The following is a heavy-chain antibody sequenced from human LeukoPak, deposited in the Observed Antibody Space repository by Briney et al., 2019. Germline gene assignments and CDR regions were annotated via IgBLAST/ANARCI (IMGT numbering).Heavy chain of an antibody. D-gene: IGHD3-10*01. V-gene: IGHV3-23*01. J-gene: IGHJ6*03. CDR3: AKDGRRITSPDYYYYMDV. Sequence: GGSLRLSCAASEVTFSSQAMSGVRQAPGKGLEWVSTISGSGTGTYYADSVKGRFTISRDNSKNTLYLQMNSLRAEDTAVYYCAKDGRRITSPDYYYYMDVWGKGTTVTISS. CDR2: ISGSGTGT. CDR1: EVTFSSQA.